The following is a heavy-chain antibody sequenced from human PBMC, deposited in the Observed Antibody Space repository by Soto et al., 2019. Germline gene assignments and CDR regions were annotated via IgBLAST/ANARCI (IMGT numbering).Heavy chain of an antibody. CDR2: ISYDGSNK. V-gene: IGHV3-30*18. Sequence: PGGSLRLSCAASGFPFSSYGMHWVRQAPGKGLEWVAVISYDGSNKYYADSVKGRFTISRDNSKNTLYLQMNSLRAEDTAVYYCAKEWVYDSSGWSFDYWGQGTLVTVSS. D-gene: IGHD3-22*01. J-gene: IGHJ4*02. CDR3: AKEWVYDSSGWSFDY. CDR1: GFPFSSYG.